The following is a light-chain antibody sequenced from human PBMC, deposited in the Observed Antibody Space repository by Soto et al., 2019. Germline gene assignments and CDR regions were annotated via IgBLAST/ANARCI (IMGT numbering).Light chain of an antibody. CDR2: EVT. V-gene: IGLV2-8*01. Sequence: QSVLTQPRSVSGSPGQSVTISCTGTSSDFGGYNYVSWYQHHPGKAPKLMIYEVTKRPSGVPDRFSGSKSGNAASLTVSGLQAEDEADYYCSSYAGSRNLVFGGGTKLTVL. J-gene: IGLJ2*01. CDR1: SSDFGGYNY. CDR3: SSYAGSRNLV.